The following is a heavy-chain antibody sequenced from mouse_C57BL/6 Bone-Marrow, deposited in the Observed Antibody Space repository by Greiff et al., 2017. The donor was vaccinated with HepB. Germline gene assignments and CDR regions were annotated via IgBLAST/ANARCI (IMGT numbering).Heavy chain of an antibody. V-gene: IGHV14-1*01. Sequence: EVQLVESGAELVRPGASVKLSCTASGFNIKDYYMHWVKQRPEQGLEWIGRIDPEDGDTEYAPKFQGKATMTADTSSNTAYLQLSSLTSEDTAVYYCTNSVYYYGSSPWYFDVWGTGTTVTVSS. D-gene: IGHD1-1*01. CDR1: GFNIKDYY. J-gene: IGHJ1*03. CDR2: IDPEDGDT. CDR3: TNSVYYYGSSPWYFDV.